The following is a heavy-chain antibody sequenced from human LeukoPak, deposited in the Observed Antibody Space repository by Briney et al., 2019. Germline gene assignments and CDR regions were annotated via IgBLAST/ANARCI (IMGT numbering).Heavy chain of an antibody. CDR2: IYYSGST. J-gene: IGHJ4*02. CDR1: GGSISSSSYY. D-gene: IGHD2-21*02. CDR3: ARGRHIVVVTAPKRGFDY. Sequence: SETLSLTCTVSGGSISSSSYYWGWIRQLPGKGLEWIGSIYYSGSTYYNPSLKSRVTISVDTSKNQFSLKLSSVTAADTAVYYCARGRHIVVVTAPKRGFDYWDQGTLVTVSS. V-gene: IGHV4-39*07.